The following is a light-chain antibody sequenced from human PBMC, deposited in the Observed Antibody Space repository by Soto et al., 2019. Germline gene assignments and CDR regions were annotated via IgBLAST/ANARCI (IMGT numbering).Light chain of an antibody. Sequence: QPVLTQPPSASRTPGQRVTIPCSGSSSDIGSNSVNWYQQLPGAAPRLLIYANDHRPSGVPDRFSASKSGTSASLAISGVRAEEEAFYYFATWRCRPKGWVFGGGTKLTVL. J-gene: IGLJ3*02. CDR2: AND. CDR1: SSDIGSNS. CDR3: ATWRCRPKGWV. V-gene: IGLV1-44*01.